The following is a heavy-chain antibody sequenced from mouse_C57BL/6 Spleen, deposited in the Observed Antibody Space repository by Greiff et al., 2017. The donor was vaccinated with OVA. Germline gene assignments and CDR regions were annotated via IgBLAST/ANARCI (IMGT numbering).Heavy chain of an antibody. CDR1: GFTFSDYY. CDR2: INYDGSST. CDR3: ARDRYYYGSSYDWYFDV. V-gene: IGHV5-16*01. D-gene: IGHD1-1*01. Sequence: EVQVVESEGGLVQPGSSMKLSCTASGFTFSDYYMAWVRQVPEKGLEWVANINYDGSSTYYLDSLKSRFIISRDNAKNILYLQMSSLKSEDTATYYCARDRYYYGSSYDWYFDVWGTGTTVTVSS. J-gene: IGHJ1*03.